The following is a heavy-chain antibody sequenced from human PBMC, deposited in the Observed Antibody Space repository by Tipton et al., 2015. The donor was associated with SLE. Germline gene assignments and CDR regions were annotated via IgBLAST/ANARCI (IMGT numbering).Heavy chain of an antibody. V-gene: IGHV4-61*09. CDR2: IYISGST. D-gene: IGHD3-10*01. CDR3: ARGLMVQGVKGYFDY. Sequence: TLSLTCTVSGGSISSGSYYWSWIRQPAGKGLEWIGHIYISGSTKYNPSLKSRVTISVDTSKNQFSLKLSSVTAADTAVYYCARGLMVQGVKGYFDYWGQGTLVTVSS. J-gene: IGHJ4*02. CDR1: GGSISSGSYY.